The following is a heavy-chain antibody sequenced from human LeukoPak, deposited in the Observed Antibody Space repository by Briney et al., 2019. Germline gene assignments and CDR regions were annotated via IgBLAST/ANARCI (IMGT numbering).Heavy chain of an antibody. V-gene: IGHV4-39*07. J-gene: IGHJ3*02. D-gene: IGHD3-22*01. CDR2: IFHSGST. Sequence: SETLSLTCTVSGGSISSTSYYWGWIRQPPGKGLEWIGSIFHSGSTYYNPSLKSRVTISVDTSKNQFSLKLSSVTAADTAVYYCARANYYDTSGYSRGAFDIWGQGTMVTVSS. CDR3: ARANYYDTSGYSRGAFDI. CDR1: GGSISSTSYY.